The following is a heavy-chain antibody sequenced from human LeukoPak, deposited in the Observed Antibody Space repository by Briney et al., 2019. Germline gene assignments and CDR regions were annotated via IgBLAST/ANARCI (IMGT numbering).Heavy chain of an antibody. D-gene: IGHD2-21*02. CDR1: GGSISSYY. CDR3: AREGGPVVVTAIRAFDI. V-gene: IGHV4-59*12. Sequence: SETLSLTCTVSGGSISSYYWSWIRQPPGKGLEWIGYIYYSGSTNYNPSLKSRVTISVDTSKNQFSLKLSSVTAADTAVYYCAREGGPVVVTAIRAFDIWGQGTMVTVSS. J-gene: IGHJ3*02. CDR2: IYYSGST.